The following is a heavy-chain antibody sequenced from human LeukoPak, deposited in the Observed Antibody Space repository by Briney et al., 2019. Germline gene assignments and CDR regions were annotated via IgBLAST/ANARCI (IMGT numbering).Heavy chain of an antibody. D-gene: IGHD6-19*01. CDR3: ARGPGNSSGWYADY. J-gene: IGHJ4*02. CDR2: INPNSGGT. CDR1: GYTFTGYY. Sequence: ASVKVSCKASGYTFTGYYMHWVRQAPGQGLEWMGWINPNSGGTNYAQKFQGRVTMTRDTSISTAYMELSRLRSDDTAVYYCARGPGNSSGWYADYWGQGTLVTVSS. V-gene: IGHV1-2*02.